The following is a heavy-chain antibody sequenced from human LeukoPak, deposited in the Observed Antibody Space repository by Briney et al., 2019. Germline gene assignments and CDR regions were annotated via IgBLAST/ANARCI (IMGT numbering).Heavy chain of an antibody. D-gene: IGHD1-26*01. J-gene: IGHJ3*02. CDR3: ARDSRSHDAFDI. CDR1: GGTFSSYA. Sequence: SVKVSCKASGGTFSSYAISRVRQAPGQGLEWMGGIIPIFGTANYAQKFQGRVTITADESTSTAYMELSSLRSEDTAVYYCARDSRSHDAFDIWGQGTMVTVSS. CDR2: IIPIFGTA. V-gene: IGHV1-69*13.